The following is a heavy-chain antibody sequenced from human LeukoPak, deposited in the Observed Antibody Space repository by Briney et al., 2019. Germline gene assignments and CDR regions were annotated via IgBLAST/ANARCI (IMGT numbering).Heavy chain of an antibody. CDR1: GFTFTSYA. CDR3: AKGIPATGTAVRGYFYC. J-gene: IGHJ4*02. V-gene: IGHV3-23*01. CDR2: ISGSGGTT. D-gene: IGHD2-2*01. Sequence: GGSLCLSCAASGFTFTSYAVRWVRQAPGRGLEWVSTISGSGGTTYYADSVKGRFIISRDNSKSTLDLQMNNLSAEDTAVYYCAKGIPATGTAVRGYFYCRGEGTLVTVSS.